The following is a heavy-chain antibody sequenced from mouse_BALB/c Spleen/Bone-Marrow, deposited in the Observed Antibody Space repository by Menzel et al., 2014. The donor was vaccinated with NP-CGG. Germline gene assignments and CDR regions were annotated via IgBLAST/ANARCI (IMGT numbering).Heavy chain of an antibody. CDR3: ARWEFYAMDY. V-gene: IGHV14-3*02. D-gene: IGHD4-1*01. CDR2: IDPANGNT. J-gene: IGHJ4*01. Sequence: EVQLVESGAELVKPGASVKLSCTASGFNIKDTYMHWVKQRPEQGLEWIGRIDPANGNTKYDTKFQDKATITADTSSNPAYLQLSSLRSEDTAVYYCARWEFYAMDYWGQGTSVTVSS. CDR1: GFNIKDTY.